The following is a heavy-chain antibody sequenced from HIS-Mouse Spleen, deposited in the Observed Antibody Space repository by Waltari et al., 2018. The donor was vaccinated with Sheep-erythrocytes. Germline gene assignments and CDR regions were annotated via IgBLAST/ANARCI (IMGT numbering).Heavy chain of an antibody. V-gene: IGHV3-9*01. CDR3: AKDISRNIVVVPAAVGDY. Sequence: RLSCAASGFSFDDYAMHWVQAPGKGLEWVSGISWNSGNIGYADSVKCRFTISRDNAKNSLYLQMNSLRAEDTALYYCAKDISRNIVVVPAAVGDYWGQGTLVTVSS. D-gene: IGHD2-2*01. CDR1: GFSFDDYA. J-gene: IGHJ4*02. CDR2: ISWNSGNI.